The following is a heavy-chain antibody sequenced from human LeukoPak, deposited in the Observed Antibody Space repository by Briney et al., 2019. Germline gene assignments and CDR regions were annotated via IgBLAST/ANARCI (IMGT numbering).Heavy chain of an antibody. J-gene: IGHJ4*02. CDR2: SGTSGDT. CDR3: ATKTPGNYPYDY. Sequence: GGFLGLSCAASGLTFSTSPMNWVRLAPGNRLEWVSTSGTSGDTYYADSVKGRFTISRDNSKSTLTLQMANLRVEDTAVYYCATKTPGNYPYDYWGQGTLVTVSP. D-gene: IGHD3-22*01. V-gene: IGHV3-23*01. CDR1: GLTFSTSP.